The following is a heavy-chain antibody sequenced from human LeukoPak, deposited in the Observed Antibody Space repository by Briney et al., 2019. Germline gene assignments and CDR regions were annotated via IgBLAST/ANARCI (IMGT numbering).Heavy chain of an antibody. J-gene: IGHJ4*02. Sequence: GASVKVSCKASVYTFTSYGFIRVRQAPGRGLEWMCWISAYNGDTNYAQKLQGSVTMTTDTSTSTAYMELRSLRSDDTAVYYCARDSVAMSTIRDFGYWGQGTLVTVSS. D-gene: IGHD5-24*01. CDR3: ARDSVAMSTIRDFGY. CDR1: VYTFTSYG. CDR2: ISAYNGDT. V-gene: IGHV1-18*01.